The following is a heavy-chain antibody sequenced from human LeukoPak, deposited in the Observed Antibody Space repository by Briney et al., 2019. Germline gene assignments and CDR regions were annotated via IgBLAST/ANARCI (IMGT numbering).Heavy chain of an antibody. CDR3: AIVCPSCPLDAFDI. D-gene: IGHD2-2*01. V-gene: IGHV1-69*01. Sequence: SVKVSCKASGGTFSSYAISWVRQAPGQGLEWMGGIIPIFGTANYAQKFQGRVAITADESTSTAYMELSSLRSEDTAVYYCAIVCPSCPLDAFDIWGQGTMVTVSS. CDR1: GGTFSSYA. CDR2: IIPIFGTA. J-gene: IGHJ3*02.